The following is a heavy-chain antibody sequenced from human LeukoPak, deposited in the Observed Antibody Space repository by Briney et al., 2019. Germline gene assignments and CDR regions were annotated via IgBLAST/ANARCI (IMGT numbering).Heavy chain of an antibody. CDR2: IIPILRTA. CDR3: ATNNADGDYVP. D-gene: IGHD4-17*01. Sequence: ASVKVSCKASGGIFSNYAISWVRQAPGQGLEWMGRIIPILRTANYAQKFQGRVTITAGKSTSTAYMELSSLRSEDTAVYYCATNNADGDYVPWGPGTLVTVSS. V-gene: IGHV1-69*04. J-gene: IGHJ4*02. CDR1: GGIFSNYA.